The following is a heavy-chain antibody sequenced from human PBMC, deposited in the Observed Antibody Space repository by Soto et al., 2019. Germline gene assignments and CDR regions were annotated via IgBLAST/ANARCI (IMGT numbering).Heavy chain of an antibody. V-gene: IGHV6-1*01. CDR3: VRLSIANMALYGMDV. J-gene: IGHJ6*02. D-gene: IGHD3-16*01. Sequence: LSLTCAISGDSVSANSAAWNWIRQSPSRGLEWLGRTYYRSKWNYDYAESVKSRMSITPDTSNNQASLQLNSVTPEDTAVYYCVRLSIANMALYGMDVCGQVSTVTVSS. CDR1: GDSVSANSAA. CDR2: TYYRSKWNY.